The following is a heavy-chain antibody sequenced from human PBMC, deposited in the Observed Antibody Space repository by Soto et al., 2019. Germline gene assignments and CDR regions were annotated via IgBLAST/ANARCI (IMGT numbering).Heavy chain of an antibody. CDR1: GGTFSSYA. CDR3: ARSGITIFGVAHNWFDP. V-gene: IGHV1-69*13. CDR2: IIPIFGTA. D-gene: IGHD3-3*01. Sequence: SVKVSCKASGGTFSSYAISWVRQAPGQGLEWMGGIIPIFGTANYAQKFQGRVTITADESTSTAYMELSSLRSEDTAVYYCARSGITIFGVAHNWFDPWGQGTLVTVSS. J-gene: IGHJ5*02.